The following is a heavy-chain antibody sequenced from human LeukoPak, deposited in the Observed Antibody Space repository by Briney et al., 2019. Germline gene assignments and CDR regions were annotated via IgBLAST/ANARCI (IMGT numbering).Heavy chain of an antibody. D-gene: IGHD6-13*01. V-gene: IGHV1-2*02. J-gene: IGHJ4*02. CDR3: ARITSSSWYEGDY. Sequence: ASVKVSCKASGYTFNGYYMHWVRQAPGQGLEWMGWINPNSGGTTYAQKFQGRVTMTRDTSISTAYMELSRLRSDDTAVYYCARITSSSWYEGDYWGQGTLVTVSS. CDR2: INPNSGGT. CDR1: GYTFNGYY.